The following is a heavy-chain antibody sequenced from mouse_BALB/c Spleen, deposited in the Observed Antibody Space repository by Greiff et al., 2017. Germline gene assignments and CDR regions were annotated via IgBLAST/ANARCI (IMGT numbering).Heavy chain of an antibody. CDR3: ARYGKGLYYYAMDY. D-gene: IGHD2-1*01. CDR2: ISSGSSTI. J-gene: IGHJ4*01. V-gene: IGHV5-17*02. CDR1: GFTFSSFG. Sequence: DVKLVESGGGLVQPGGSRKLSCAASGFTFSSFGMHWVRQAPEKGLEWVAYISSGSSTIYYADTVKGRFTISRDNPKNTLFLQMTSLRSEDTAMYDCARYGKGLYYYAMDYWGQGTSVTVSS.